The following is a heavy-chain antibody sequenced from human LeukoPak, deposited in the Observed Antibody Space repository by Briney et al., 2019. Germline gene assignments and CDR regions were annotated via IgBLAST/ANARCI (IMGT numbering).Heavy chain of an antibody. V-gene: IGHV1-2*02. CDR3: ARVQKTTYYDFWSGYGWFDP. CDR2: INPNSGGT. Sequence: ASVKVSCKASGYTFTGYYMHWVRQAPGQGLEWMGWINPNSGGTNYAQKFQGRVTMTRDTSISTAYMELSRLRSDDTAVYYCARVQKTTYYDFWSGYGWFDPWGQGTLVTASS. CDR1: GYTFTGYY. J-gene: IGHJ5*02. D-gene: IGHD3-3*01.